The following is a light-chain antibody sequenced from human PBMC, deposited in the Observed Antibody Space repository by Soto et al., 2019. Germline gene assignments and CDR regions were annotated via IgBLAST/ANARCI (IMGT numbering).Light chain of an antibody. J-gene: IGKJ4*01. Sequence: EIVMTQSPATLSVSPGERATLSCRASQSVSSNLAWYQQKPGQTPKLLIYVASTRATGIPARLRGSGSGSEFTLTISSLQSEDVAVYYCQHYNVWPLTFGGGTKV. CDR1: QSVSSN. CDR3: QHYNVWPLT. V-gene: IGKV3-15*01. CDR2: VAS.